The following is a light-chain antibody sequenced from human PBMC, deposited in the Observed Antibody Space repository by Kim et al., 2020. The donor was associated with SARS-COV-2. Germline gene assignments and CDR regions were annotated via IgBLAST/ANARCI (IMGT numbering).Light chain of an antibody. CDR2: AAS. J-gene: IGKJ1*01. CDR3: QQYDNWPRT. CDR1: QSTGIN. V-gene: IGKV3-15*01. Sequence: DIVMTQSPATLSVSPGERAILSCGASQSTGINLAWFQRKPGQAPRLLIYAASTRATAIPARFSGSGSGTEFTLTISSLQSDDCAVYFCQQYDNWPRTFGQGTKVDIK.